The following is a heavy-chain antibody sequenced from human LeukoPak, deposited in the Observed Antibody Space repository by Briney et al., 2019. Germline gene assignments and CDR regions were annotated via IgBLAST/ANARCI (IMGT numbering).Heavy chain of an antibody. CDR2: IKEDGSEK. J-gene: IGHJ4*02. D-gene: IGHD6-13*01. CDR3: ARDWGAAGLWDY. Sequence: PGGSLRLSCAISGFTFSNYWMSWVRQAPGRGLEWVANIKEDGSEKNYVDSVKGRFTISGDNAKNSLYLQMNSLRAGDTAIYYCARDWGAAGLWDYWGQGTLVTVSS. V-gene: IGHV3-7*05. CDR1: GFTFSNYW.